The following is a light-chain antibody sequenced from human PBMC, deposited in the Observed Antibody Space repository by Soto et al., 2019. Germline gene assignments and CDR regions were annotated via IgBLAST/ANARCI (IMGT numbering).Light chain of an antibody. CDR2: DTS. J-gene: IGKJ4*01. V-gene: IGKV3-20*01. CDR1: QNINSNY. Sequence: EIVLTQSPGTLYLSPGERATLYCRASQNINSNYLAWYQLKPGQAPRLRIYDTSNRATGVPDRFSGSGSGTDFTLTISSLEPADFAVYYFKQYGTSPRTFGGGTKVEIK. CDR3: KQYGTSPRT.